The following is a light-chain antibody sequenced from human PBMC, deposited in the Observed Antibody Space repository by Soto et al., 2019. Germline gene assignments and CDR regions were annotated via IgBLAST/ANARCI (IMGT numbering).Light chain of an antibody. Sequence: QSVLTQSPSASASLGASVKLTCTLSSGHSNYAIAWHQQQPNKGPRFLMKLNTDGRHTKGDGIPDRFSGSSSGAERYLTISRLQSEDEADNYCQSWDTGVLVFGGGTKLTVL. CDR1: SGHSNYA. CDR2: LNTDGRH. J-gene: IGLJ3*02. V-gene: IGLV4-69*02. CDR3: QSWDTGVLV.